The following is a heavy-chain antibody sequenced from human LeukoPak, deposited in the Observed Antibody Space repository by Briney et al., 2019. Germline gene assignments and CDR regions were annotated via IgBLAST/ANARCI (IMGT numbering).Heavy chain of an antibody. J-gene: IGHJ4*02. D-gene: IGHD1-26*01. Sequence: GSLRLSCAASGFTFSSYWMHWVRQAPGKGLVWVSRINSDGSYTNYADSVKGRFTISRDNAKNTLYLQMNSLRAEDTAVYYCARAPRGGSSDYWGQGTLVTVSS. CDR1: GFTFSSYW. V-gene: IGHV3-74*01. CDR3: ARAPRGGSSDY. CDR2: INSDGSYT.